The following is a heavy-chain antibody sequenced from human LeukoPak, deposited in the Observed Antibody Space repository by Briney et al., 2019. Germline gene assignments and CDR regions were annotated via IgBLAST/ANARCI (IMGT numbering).Heavy chain of an antibody. J-gene: IGHJ3*02. CDR2: IKQDGSEK. Sequence: PGGSLRLSCAASGFTFSSYWMSWVRQAPGKGLEWVANIKQDGSEKYYVDSVKGRFTISRDNAKNSLYLQMNSLRAEDTAVYYCARDYDYGPRRVVETRGDAFDIWGQGTMVTVSS. CDR1: GFTFSSYW. V-gene: IGHV3-7*01. D-gene: IGHD3-3*01. CDR3: ARDYDYGPRRVVETRGDAFDI.